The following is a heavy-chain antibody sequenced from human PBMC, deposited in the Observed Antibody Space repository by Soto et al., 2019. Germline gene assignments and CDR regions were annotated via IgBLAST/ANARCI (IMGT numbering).Heavy chain of an antibody. Sequence: GGSLRLSCAASGFTFSSYWMSWVRQAPGKGLEWVANIKQDGSEKYYVDSVKGRFTISRDNAKNSLYLQMNSLRAEDTAVYYCARVDRGMVRGSYYYYMDVWGKGTTVTVSS. CDR3: ARVDRGMVRGSYYYYMDV. J-gene: IGHJ6*03. D-gene: IGHD3-10*01. V-gene: IGHV3-7*01. CDR2: IKQDGSEK. CDR1: GFTFSSYW.